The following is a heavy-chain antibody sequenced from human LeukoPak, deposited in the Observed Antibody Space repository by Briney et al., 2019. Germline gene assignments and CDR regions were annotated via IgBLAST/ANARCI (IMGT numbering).Heavy chain of an antibody. D-gene: IGHD2-2*01. V-gene: IGHV3-20*04. J-gene: IGHJ4*02. CDR2: INWNGGST. CDR3: ARLANYCSSTSCCIYYFDY. CDR1: GFTFSTYS. Sequence: GGSLRLSCVASGFTFSTYSMNWVRQAPGKGLEWVSGINWNGGSTGYADSVKGRFTISRDNAKNSLYLQMNSLRAEDTALYYCARLANYCSSTSCCIYYFDYWGQGTLVTVSS.